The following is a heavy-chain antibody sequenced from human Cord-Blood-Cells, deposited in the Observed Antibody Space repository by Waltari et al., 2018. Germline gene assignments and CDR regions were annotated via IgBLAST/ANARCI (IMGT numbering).Heavy chain of an antibody. CDR1: GVTFSRYR. J-gene: IGHJ4*02. CDR2: ISSSSSYI. D-gene: IGHD2-2*01. CDR3: ARGAAMLDY. Sequence: EVQLVESGGGLVKPGGSLRLSCAAPGVTFSRYRMNWVRQAPGKGLEWVSSISSSSSYIYYADAVKGRFTISRDNAKNSVYLQMNSLRAEDTAVYYCARGAAMLDYWGQGTLVTVSS. V-gene: IGHV3-21*01.